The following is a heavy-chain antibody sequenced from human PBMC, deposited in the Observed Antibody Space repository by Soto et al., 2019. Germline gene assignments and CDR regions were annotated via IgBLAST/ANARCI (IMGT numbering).Heavy chain of an antibody. CDR2: IYYSGTT. V-gene: IGHV4-28*01. CDR3: ARREIQGHIDY. CDR1: GYSISSSNW. D-gene: IGHD1-26*01. J-gene: IGHJ4*02. Sequence: QVQLQESGPGLVKPSDTLSLTCAVSGYSISSSNWWGWIRQPPGKGLEWIGYIYYSGTTYYTTSLNSRVTMSVDTSNNQFSRTLTSVTAVDTAVYYCARREIQGHIDYWGQGTLVTVSS.